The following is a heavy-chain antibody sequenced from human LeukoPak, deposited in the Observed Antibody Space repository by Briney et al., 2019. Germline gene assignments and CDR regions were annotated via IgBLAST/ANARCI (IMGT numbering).Heavy chain of an antibody. D-gene: IGHD3-16*01. V-gene: IGHV1-69*13. J-gene: IGHJ3*02. CDR3: ARGKGWHGGDALDI. Sequence: ASVKVSCKASGGTFSSYAISWVRQPPGRGREWVGGIIPIFGTANYAQKFQGRVTISADESTSTAYMELRSLRSEDTAVYYCARGKGWHGGDALDIWGEGTIVTVSS. CDR2: IIPIFGTA. CDR1: GGTFSSYA.